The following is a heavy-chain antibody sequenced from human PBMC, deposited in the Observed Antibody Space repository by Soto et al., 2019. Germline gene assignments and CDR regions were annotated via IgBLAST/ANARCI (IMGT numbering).Heavy chain of an antibody. V-gene: IGHV4-30-4*01. D-gene: IGHD1-26*01. J-gene: IGHJ4*02. CDR2: INYSGTT. CDR1: GGSINSDDYY. CDR3: AEDEKDATTGLDY. Sequence: QVQLQESGPGLVKPSQTLSLTCTVSGGSINSDDYYWSWIRQSPGKGLEWIGYINYSGTTYYNPSLRRLVIISVDRSKNHFSLRLTSVTAADTAIYSSAEDEKDATTGLDYWGQGTLVAVSS.